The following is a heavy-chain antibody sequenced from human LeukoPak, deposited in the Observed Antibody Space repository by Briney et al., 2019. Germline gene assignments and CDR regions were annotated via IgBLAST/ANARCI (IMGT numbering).Heavy chain of an antibody. Sequence: ASVKVSCKASGYTFTGYYMHWVRQAPGQGLEWMGWINPNSGGTNYAQKFQGRVTMTRDTSISTAYMELRSLRSDDTAVYYCARDRDYGDRFVFGYWGQGTLVTVSS. CDR3: ARDRDYGDRFVFGY. CDR1: GYTFTGYY. V-gene: IGHV1-2*02. CDR2: INPNSGGT. J-gene: IGHJ4*02. D-gene: IGHD4-17*01.